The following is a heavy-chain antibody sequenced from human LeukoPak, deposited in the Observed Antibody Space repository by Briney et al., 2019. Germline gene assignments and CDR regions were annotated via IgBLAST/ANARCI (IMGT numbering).Heavy chain of an antibody. CDR2: IYPGDSDT. J-gene: IGHJ4*02. V-gene: IGHV5-51*01. CDR3: ARQRERGYSYVD. CDR1: GYSSSSHW. Sequence: VESLNISCKGSGYSSSSHWIAWVRQMPRKGLEWMGMIYPGDSDTRYSPSFRGQVTIAGDKSISTAYLQWSSLKASDSGMYSCARQRERGYSYVDWGEGTLVIVSS. D-gene: IGHD5-18*01.